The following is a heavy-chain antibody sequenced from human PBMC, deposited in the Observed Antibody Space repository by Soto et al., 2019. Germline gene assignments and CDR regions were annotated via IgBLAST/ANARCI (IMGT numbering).Heavy chain of an antibody. CDR2: ISSSGAT. CDR3: ARDLRSDSGWYAPGY. V-gene: IGHV3-23*01. Sequence: GGSLRLSCAASGYPFSSSAMIWVRQAPGKGLEWVSSISSSGATYYAESVKGRFTFSRDNSKNTVYLQMNSLRAEDTAVYFCARDLRSDSGWYAPGYWGQGTLVTVSS. D-gene: IGHD6-19*01. CDR1: GYPFSSSA. J-gene: IGHJ4*02.